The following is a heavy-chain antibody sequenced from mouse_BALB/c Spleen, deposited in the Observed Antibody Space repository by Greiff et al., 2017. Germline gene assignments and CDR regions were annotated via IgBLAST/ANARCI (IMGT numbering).Heavy chain of an antibody. J-gene: IGHJ4*01. D-gene: IGHD1-1*01. CDR2: ISYDGSN. CDR1: GYSITSGYY. V-gene: IGHV3-6*02. CDR3: ARDVITTVVGAMDY. Sequence: ESGPGLVKPSQSLSLTCSVTGYSITSGYYWNWIRQFPGNKLEWMGYISYDGSNNYNPSLKNRISITRDTSKNQFFLKLNSVTTEDTATYYCARDVITTVVGAMDYWGQGTSVTVSS.